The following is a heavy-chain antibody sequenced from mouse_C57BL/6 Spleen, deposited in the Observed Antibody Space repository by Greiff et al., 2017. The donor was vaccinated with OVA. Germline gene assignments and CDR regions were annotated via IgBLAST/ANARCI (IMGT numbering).Heavy chain of an antibody. CDR2: IDPETGGT. J-gene: IGHJ3*01. CDR1: GYTFTDYE. Sequence: QVQLQQSGAELVRPGASVTLSCKASGYTFTDYEMHWVKQTPVHGLEWIGAIDPETGGTAYNQKFKGKAILTADKSSSTAYMELRSLTSEDSAVYYCTRRGYGGGFAYWGQGTLVTVSA. D-gene: IGHD1-1*01. V-gene: IGHV1-15*01. CDR3: TRRGYGGGFAY.